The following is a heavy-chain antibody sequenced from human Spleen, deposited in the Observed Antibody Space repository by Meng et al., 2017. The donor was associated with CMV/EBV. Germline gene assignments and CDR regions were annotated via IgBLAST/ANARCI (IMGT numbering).Heavy chain of an antibody. CDR2: ISAYNGNT. D-gene: IGHD2-2*01. Sequence: ASVKVSCKASGYTFTSYGISWVRQAPGQGLEWMGWISAYNGNTNYAQKLQGRVTMTTDTSTSTAYMELRSLRSDDTAVYYCARAPNRSYCSSTSCYPPYYYYGMDVWGQGTTVTVSS. CDR3: ARAPNRSYCSSTSCYPPYYYYGMDV. V-gene: IGHV1-18*01. J-gene: IGHJ6*02. CDR1: GYTFTSYG.